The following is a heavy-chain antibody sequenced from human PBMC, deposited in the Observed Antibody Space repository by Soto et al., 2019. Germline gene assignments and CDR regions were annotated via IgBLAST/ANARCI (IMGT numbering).Heavy chain of an antibody. CDR2: TYHRSKWNN. D-gene: IGHD3-16*01. CDR3: ARDFPYYESSDSYFDY. Sequence: SQTLSLTCAISGDSVSGNSAAWNWIRQSPSRGLEWLGRTYHRSKWNNDYAVSVKSRITVTPDTSNNQFSLHLNSVTPEDTAVYYCARDFPYYESSDSYFDYWGQGALVTVSS. CDR1: GDSVSGNSAA. J-gene: IGHJ4*02. V-gene: IGHV6-1*01.